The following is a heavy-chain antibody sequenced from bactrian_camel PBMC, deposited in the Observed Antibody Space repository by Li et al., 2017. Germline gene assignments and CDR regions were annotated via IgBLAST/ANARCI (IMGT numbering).Heavy chain of an antibody. D-gene: IGHD2*01. CDR3: AIRWASCSAAAADYNY. CDR1: GLPHSIYC. Sequence: HVQLVESGGGSVQAGESLTLSCAVSGLPHSIYCLGWFRQAPGKEREGVAAFDSDGDTTYADSVKGRFTISQGNPKNTVYLQMNSLMPGDTAMYYCAIRWASCSAAAADYNYWGQGTQVTVS. J-gene: IGHJ4*01. CDR2: FDSDGDT. V-gene: IGHV3S53*01.